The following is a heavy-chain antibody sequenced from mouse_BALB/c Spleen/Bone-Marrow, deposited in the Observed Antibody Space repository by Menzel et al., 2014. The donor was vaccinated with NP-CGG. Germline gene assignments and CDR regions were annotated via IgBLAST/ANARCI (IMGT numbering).Heavy chain of an antibody. Sequence: QVQLQQSGAELVKPGAPVKLSCKASGYTFTSYWMNWVKQRPGRGLEWIGRIDPSDSETHYNQKFKDKATLTVDKSSSSAYIQLSSLTSEDSAVYYCARSGGNYVSFAYWGQGTLVTVSA. CDR2: IDPSDSET. CDR3: ARSGGNYVSFAY. J-gene: IGHJ3*01. D-gene: IGHD2-1*01. CDR1: GYTFTSYW. V-gene: IGHV1-69*02.